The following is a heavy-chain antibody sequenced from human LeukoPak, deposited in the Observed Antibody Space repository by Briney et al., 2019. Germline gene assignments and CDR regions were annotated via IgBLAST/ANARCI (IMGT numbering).Heavy chain of an antibody. CDR2: IKSRTDGETT. Sequence: GGSLRLSCTASGFTFSSVWMTWVRQAAGKGLERVGRIKSRTDGETTDYAAPVKGRFSISRDDSENTLYLQMNSLKNEDTAVYFCTTVHGAGPVNFDYWGQGSLVTVS. V-gene: IGHV3-15*01. CDR1: GFTFSSVW. J-gene: IGHJ4*02. CDR3: TTVHGAGPVNFDY. D-gene: IGHD3-16*01.